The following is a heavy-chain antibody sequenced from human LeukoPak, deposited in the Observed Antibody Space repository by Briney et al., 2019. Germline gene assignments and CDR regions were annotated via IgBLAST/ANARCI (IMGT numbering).Heavy chain of an antibody. J-gene: IGHJ4*02. CDR2: ISAYNGNT. CDR1: GYTFTSYG. CDR3: ARVGGAGELLSGY. D-gene: IGHD1-26*01. V-gene: IGHV1-18*01. Sequence: AAVKVSYKASGYTFTSYGISGVRQAPGRGLEWMGWISAYNGNTNYAQKLQGRVTMTTDTSTSTAYMELRSLRSDDTAVYYSARVGGAGELLSGYWGQGTLVTVSS.